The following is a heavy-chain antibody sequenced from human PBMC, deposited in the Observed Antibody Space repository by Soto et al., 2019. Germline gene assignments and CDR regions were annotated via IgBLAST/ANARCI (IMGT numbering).Heavy chain of an antibody. CDR3: AREGVTHAFDI. Sequence: SETLSLTCAVYGGSFSGYYWSWIRQPPGKGLEWIGEINHSGSTNYNPSLKSRVTISVDTSKNQFSLRLSSVTAADTAVYYCAREGVTHAFDIWGQGTMVTVSS. CDR1: GGSFSGYY. V-gene: IGHV4-34*01. D-gene: IGHD5-18*01. CDR2: INHSGST. J-gene: IGHJ3*02.